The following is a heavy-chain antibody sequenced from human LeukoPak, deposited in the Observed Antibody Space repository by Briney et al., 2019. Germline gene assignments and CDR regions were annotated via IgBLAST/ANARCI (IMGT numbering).Heavy chain of an antibody. CDR3: AKDIFSGYDAFDI. J-gene: IGHJ3*02. CDR2: ISWNSGSI. V-gene: IGHV3-9*01. Sequence: GGSLRLSCAASGFTFSDYWMHWVRQAPGKGLEWVSGISWNSGSIGYADSVKGRFTISRDNAKNSLYLQMNSLRAEDTALYYCAKDIFSGYDAFDIWGQGTMVTVSS. CDR1: GFTFSDYW. D-gene: IGHD6-25*01.